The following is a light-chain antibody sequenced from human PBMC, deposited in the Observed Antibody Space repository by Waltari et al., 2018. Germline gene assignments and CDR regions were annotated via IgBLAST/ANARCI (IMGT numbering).Light chain of an antibody. CDR2: AVS. CDR1: SSDVGNYTR. V-gene: IGLV2-23*02. CDR3: SSCAGSSEGV. J-gene: IGLJ2*01. Sequence: QSALTQPASVSGSPGQSITISCTGTSSDVGNYTRVSWYQQHPGKAPQLMIYAVSKRPSGVSDRFSGSKSGDMASLTISGLPPEDEAEYFCSSCAGSSEGVFGGGTKLTVL.